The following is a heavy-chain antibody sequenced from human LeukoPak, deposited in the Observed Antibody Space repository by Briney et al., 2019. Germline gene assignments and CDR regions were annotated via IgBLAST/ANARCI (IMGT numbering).Heavy chain of an antibody. Sequence: GGSLRLSCAASGFTFSSYGMHWVRQAPGKGLEWVAFIRYDGSNKYYADSVKGRFTISRDNAKNSLYLQMNSLRAGDTAVYYCARTIEMATISYFDYWGQGTLVTVSS. CDR3: ARTIEMATISYFDY. J-gene: IGHJ4*02. CDR1: GFTFSSYG. V-gene: IGHV3-30*02. D-gene: IGHD5-24*01. CDR2: IRYDGSNK.